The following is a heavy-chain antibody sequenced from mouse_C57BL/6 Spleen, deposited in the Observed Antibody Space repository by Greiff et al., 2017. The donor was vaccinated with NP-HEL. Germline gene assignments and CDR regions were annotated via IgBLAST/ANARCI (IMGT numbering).Heavy chain of an antibody. CDR1: GYTFTDYY. CDR3: ARAGYYYCSSYGEGGWIAY. J-gene: IGHJ3*01. D-gene: IGHD1-1*01. CDR2: INPNNGGT. Sequence: EVQLQQSGPELVKPGASVKISCKASGYTFTDYYMNWVKQSHGKSLEWIGDINPNNGGTSYNNKFKGKATLTVDKSSSTAYMELRNPTSEESAVCYLARAGYYYCSSYGEGGWIAYWGQGTLVTVSA. V-gene: IGHV1-26*01.